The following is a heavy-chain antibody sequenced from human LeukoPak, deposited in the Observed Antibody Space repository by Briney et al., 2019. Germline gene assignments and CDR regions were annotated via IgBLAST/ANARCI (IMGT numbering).Heavy chain of an antibody. V-gene: IGHV3-23*01. D-gene: IGHD4-23*01. CDR1: GFTFSSYA. CDR3: AKRPNYGGNSGSYFDY. Sequence: GGSLRLSCAASGFTFSSYAMSWVRQAPGKGLEWVSTISGGGGGTYYADSVKGRFTISRDNSKNTLYLQMNCLRAEDTAVYYCAKRPNYGGNSGSYFDYWGQGTLVTVSS. CDR2: ISGGGGGT. J-gene: IGHJ4*02.